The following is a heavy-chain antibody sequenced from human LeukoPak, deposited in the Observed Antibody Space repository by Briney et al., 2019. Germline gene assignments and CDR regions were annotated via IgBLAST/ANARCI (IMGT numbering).Heavy chain of an antibody. CDR2: IYSGGNT. J-gene: IGHJ4*02. V-gene: IGHV3-53*01. CDR1: GFTVRSNY. Sequence: GGSLRLSCAASGFTVRSNYMSWVRQAPGKGLEWVSVIYSGGNTYFADSVKGRFTISRDNPKNTLYLQMNSLRAEDTAVYYCARASYDSSGYFDYWGQGTLVTVSS. CDR3: ARASYDSSGYFDY. D-gene: IGHD3-22*01.